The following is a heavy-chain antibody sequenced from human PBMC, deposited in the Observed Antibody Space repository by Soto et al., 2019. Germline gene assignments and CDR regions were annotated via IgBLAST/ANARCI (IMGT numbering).Heavy chain of an antibody. CDR3: ARGYDRVAYYFDY. D-gene: IGHD3-22*01. CDR1: GYTFTGYY. V-gene: IGHV1-2*02. CDR2: INPNSGGI. Sequence: QVQLVQSGAEVKKPGASVKVSCKASGYTFTGYYMHWVRQAPGQGLEWMGWINPNSGGINYAQKFQGRVTMTRDTSISTAYMELSRLRSDDTAVYYCARGYDRVAYYFDYWGQGTLVTVSS. J-gene: IGHJ4*02.